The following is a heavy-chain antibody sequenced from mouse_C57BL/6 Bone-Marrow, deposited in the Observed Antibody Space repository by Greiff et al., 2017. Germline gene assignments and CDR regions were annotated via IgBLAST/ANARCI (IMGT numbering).Heavy chain of an antibody. V-gene: IGHV14-4*01. D-gene: IGHD1-1*01. CDR1: GFNIKDDY. J-gene: IGHJ2*01. CDR2: IDPENGDT. CDR3: TTGYDGSIYYFDY. Sequence: EVQLQQSGAELVRPGASVKLSCTASGFNIKDDYMHWVKQRPEQGLEWIGWIDPENGDTEYASKFQGKATITADTSSNTAYLQLSSLTSEDTAVYYCTTGYDGSIYYFDYWGQGTTLTVSS.